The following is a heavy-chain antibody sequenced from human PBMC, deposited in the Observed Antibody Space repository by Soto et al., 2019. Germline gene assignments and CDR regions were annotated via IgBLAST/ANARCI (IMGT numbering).Heavy chain of an antibody. D-gene: IGHD7-27*01. J-gene: IGHJ4*01. CDR3: ARSPRNWGFDY. V-gene: IGHV1-8*01. Sequence: GAAVKSASNTSVGTFTSYDINWVRQATGQGFEWMGWMNPNSGNTGYAQKFQGRVTMTRDTSITTAYMELSSLRSEDKAVYQRARSPRNWGFDYWG. CDR2: MNPNSGNT. CDR1: VGTFTSYD.